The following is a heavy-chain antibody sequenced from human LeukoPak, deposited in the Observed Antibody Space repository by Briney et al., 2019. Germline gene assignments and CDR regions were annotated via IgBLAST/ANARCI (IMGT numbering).Heavy chain of an antibody. V-gene: IGHV1-69*06. Sequence: ASVKVSCKASGGTFSSYAISWVRQAPGQGLEWMGGIIPIFGTANYAQKFQGRVTITADKSTSTAYMELSSLRSEDTAVYYCAREGTGTTYAIYDAFDIWGQGTMVTVSS. J-gene: IGHJ3*02. CDR3: AREGTGTTYAIYDAFDI. D-gene: IGHD1-1*01. CDR2: IIPIFGTA. CDR1: GGTFSSYA.